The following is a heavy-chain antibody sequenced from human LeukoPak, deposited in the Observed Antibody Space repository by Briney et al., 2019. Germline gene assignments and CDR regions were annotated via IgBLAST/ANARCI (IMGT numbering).Heavy chain of an antibody. V-gene: IGHV3-21*01. CDR3: ARDGITVVRGVTVFDS. J-gene: IGHJ4*02. D-gene: IGHD3-10*01. CDR1: GFTFSSYS. Sequence: GGSLRLSCAASGFTFSSYSMNWIRQAPGKGLEWVSSISGSSSYIYYADSVKGRFTISRDNAKNSLYLQMNSLRDEDTAVYYCARDGITVVRGVTVFDSWGQGKLVTVSS. CDR2: ISGSSSYI.